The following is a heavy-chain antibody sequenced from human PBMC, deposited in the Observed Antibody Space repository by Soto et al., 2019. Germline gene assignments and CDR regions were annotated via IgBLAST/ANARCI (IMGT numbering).Heavy chain of an antibody. Sequence: KGLEWVSYISSGGSTIYYTDPVKGRFNISRDNDKNSLYLQMNSLRAEDTAVYYCAIYKVEDYTSYDCSGMAV. J-gene: IGHJ6*01. CDR2: ISSGGSTI. D-gene: IGHD4-4*01. V-gene: IGHV3-11*04. CDR3: AIYKVEDYTSYDCSGMAV.